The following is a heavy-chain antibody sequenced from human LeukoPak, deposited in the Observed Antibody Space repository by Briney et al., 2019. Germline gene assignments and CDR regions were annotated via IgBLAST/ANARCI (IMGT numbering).Heavy chain of an antibody. CDR1: GGSISSYY. D-gene: IGHD3-22*01. J-gene: IGHJ4*02. V-gene: IGHV4-59*01. CDR2: IYYSGST. CDR3: ARASYYDSSGYYNY. Sequence: SETLSLTCTVSGGSISSYYWSWIRQPPGKGLEWIWYIYYSGSTNYNPSLKSRVTISVDTSKNQFSLKLSSVTAADTAVYYCARASYYDSSGYYNYWGQGTLVTVSS.